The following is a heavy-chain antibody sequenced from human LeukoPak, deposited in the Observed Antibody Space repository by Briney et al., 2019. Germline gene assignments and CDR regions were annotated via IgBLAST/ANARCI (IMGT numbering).Heavy chain of an antibody. Sequence: AGESLKISCKGSGHNFTNYWIGWVRQMPGKGLEWMGIIFLGDSETRYSPSFQGQVTISADKSISTAYLQWSSLKASDTAMYYCARRYCSSTSCYQDYWGQGTLVTVSS. CDR2: IFLGDSET. CDR3: ARRYCSSTSCYQDY. D-gene: IGHD2-2*01. CDR1: GHNFTNYW. J-gene: IGHJ4*02. V-gene: IGHV5-51*01.